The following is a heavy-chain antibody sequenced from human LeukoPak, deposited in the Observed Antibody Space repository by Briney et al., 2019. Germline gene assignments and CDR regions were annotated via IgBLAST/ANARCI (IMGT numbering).Heavy chain of an antibody. CDR3: ARDRGYCSAGSCYSHFDY. CDR2: ISSGGDNT. D-gene: IGHD2-15*01. J-gene: IGHJ4*02. Sequence: PGGSLRLSCAASGFSFSNYGMSWVRQAPGEGLEWVSSISSGGDNTYYADSVRGRFTISRDNAKNSLYLRMNSLRAEDTAVYYCARDRGYCSAGSCYSHFDYWGQGTLVTVSS. V-gene: IGHV3-23*01. CDR1: GFSFSNYG.